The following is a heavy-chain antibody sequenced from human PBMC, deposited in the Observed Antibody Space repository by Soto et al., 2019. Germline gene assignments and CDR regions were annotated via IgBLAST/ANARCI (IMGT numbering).Heavy chain of an antibody. CDR1: GYTFTSYV. V-gene: IGHV1-18*01. J-gene: IGHJ4*02. Sequence: ASVKVSCKAFGYTFTSYVISWVRQAPGQGLEWMGWISAYNGNTNYAQKLQGRVTMTTDTSTSTAYMELRSLRSDDTAVYYCARVYVDGSGSYDYFDYWGQGTLVTVSS. CDR2: ISAYNGNT. CDR3: ARVYVDGSGSYDYFDY. D-gene: IGHD3-10*01.